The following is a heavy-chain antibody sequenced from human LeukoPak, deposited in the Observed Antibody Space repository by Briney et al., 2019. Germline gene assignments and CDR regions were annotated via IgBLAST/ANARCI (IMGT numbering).Heavy chain of an antibody. D-gene: IGHD5-24*01. CDR1: GFTFSTYW. CDR2: IKQDESEK. J-gene: IGHJ4*02. CDR3: ARDRRDGYNLLDY. V-gene: IGHV3-7*01. Sequence: AGGSPRLSCAASGFTFSTYWMSWVRQAPGKGLEWVANIKQDESEKYYVDSVKGRFTISRDNAKNSLYLQMNSLRAEDTAVYYCARDRRDGYNLLDYWGQGTLVTVSS.